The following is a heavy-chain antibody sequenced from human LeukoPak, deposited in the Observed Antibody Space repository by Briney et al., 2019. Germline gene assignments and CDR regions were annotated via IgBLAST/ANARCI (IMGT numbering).Heavy chain of an antibody. CDR1: GGSISSYY. Sequence: TSETLSLTCTVSGGSISSYYWSWIRQPPGKGLEWIGYIYYSGSTNYNPSLKGRVTISVDTSKNQFSLKLSSVTAADTAVYYCATVHYYDSSGYIFDYWGQGTLVTVSS. CDR2: IYYSGST. D-gene: IGHD3-22*01. CDR3: ATVHYYDSSGYIFDY. V-gene: IGHV4-59*01. J-gene: IGHJ4*02.